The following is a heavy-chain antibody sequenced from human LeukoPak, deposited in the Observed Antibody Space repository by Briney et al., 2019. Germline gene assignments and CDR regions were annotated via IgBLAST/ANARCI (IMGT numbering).Heavy chain of an antibody. CDR3: TRSSVAGHLNY. CDR1: GFTFSGSA. Sequence: GGSLRLSCAASGFTFSGSAMHLVRQASGKGLEWVGRIRSKANSYATAYAASVKGRFTISRDDSKNTAYLQMNSLKTEDTAVYYCTRSSVAGHLNYWGQGTLVTVSS. V-gene: IGHV3-73*01. J-gene: IGHJ4*02. CDR2: IRSKANSYAT. D-gene: IGHD6-19*01.